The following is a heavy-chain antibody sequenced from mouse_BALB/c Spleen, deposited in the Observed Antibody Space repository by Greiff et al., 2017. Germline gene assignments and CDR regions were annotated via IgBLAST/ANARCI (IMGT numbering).Heavy chain of an antibody. CDR1: GFTFSSYW. Sequence: DVHLVESGGGLVQPGGSMKLSCVASGFTFSSYWMSWVRQSPEKGLEWVAEIRLKSDNYATHYAESVKGKFTISRDDSKSRLYLQMNSLRAEDTGIYYCTSLLREGYYYAMDYWGQGTSVTVSS. V-gene: IGHV6-6*02. D-gene: IGHD1-2*01. J-gene: IGHJ4*01. CDR3: TSLLREGYYYAMDY. CDR2: IRLKSDNYAT.